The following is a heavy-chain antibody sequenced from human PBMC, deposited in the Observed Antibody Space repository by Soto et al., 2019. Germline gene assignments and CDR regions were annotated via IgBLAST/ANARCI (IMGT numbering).Heavy chain of an antibody. J-gene: IGHJ4*02. CDR3: ASIDFWSGYFDY. CDR1: GGSISSGDYY. Sequence: SETLSLTCTVSGGSISSGDYYWSWIRQPPGKGLEWIGYIYYSGSTYYNPSLKSRVTISVDTSKNQFSLKLSSVTAADTAVYYCASIDFWSGYFDYWGQGTLVTVSS. V-gene: IGHV4-30-4*01. D-gene: IGHD3-3*01. CDR2: IYYSGST.